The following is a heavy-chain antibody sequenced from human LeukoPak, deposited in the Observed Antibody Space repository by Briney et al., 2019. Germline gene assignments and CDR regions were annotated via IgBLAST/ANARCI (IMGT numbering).Heavy chain of an antibody. J-gene: IGHJ2*01. CDR3: ARVLPEGYFDL. CDR1: GFTFSSYS. Sequence: PGGSLRLSCAASGFTFSSYSMTWVRQAPGKGLEWVSSISSSSGYIYYADSVKGRFTISRDNAKNSLYLQMNSLRAEDTAVYYCARVLPEGYFDLWGRGTLVTVSS. CDR2: ISSSSGYI. V-gene: IGHV3-21*01.